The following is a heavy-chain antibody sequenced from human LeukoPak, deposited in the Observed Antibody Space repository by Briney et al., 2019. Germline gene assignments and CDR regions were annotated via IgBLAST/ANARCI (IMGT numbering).Heavy chain of an antibody. Sequence: PSETLSLTCTVSGVSISSSSYYWGWIRQPPGKGLEWIGCIYYSGSTYYNPSLKSRVTVSVDTSVDTSKNQVSLKLSSATAADTAVYYCARARSINAQFQHWGQGTLVTVSS. V-gene: IGHV4-39*01. CDR3: ARARSINAQFQH. CDR2: IYYSGST. J-gene: IGHJ1*01. CDR1: GVSISSSSYY.